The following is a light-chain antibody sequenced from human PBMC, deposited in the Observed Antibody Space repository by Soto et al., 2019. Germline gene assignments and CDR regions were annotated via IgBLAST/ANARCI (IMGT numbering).Light chain of an antibody. CDR2: GAS. J-gene: IGKJ1*01. CDR1: QSVSSN. V-gene: IGKV3-15*01. CDR3: QQYNNWPRT. Sequence: EIVMTQSPATLSVSPGERATRSCRASQSVSSNLAWYQQKPGQAPRLLIYGASTRATGIPARFSGSGSGTEFTLTISSLQSEDFAVYYCQQYNNWPRTFGQGTYVEIK.